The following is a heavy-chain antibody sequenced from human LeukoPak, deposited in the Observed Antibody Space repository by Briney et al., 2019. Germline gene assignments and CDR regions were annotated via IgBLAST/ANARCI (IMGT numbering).Heavy chain of an antibody. CDR3: TTLPLGAARDYYYYMDV. J-gene: IGHJ6*03. CDR1: GFTFSNAW. D-gene: IGHD6-6*01. V-gene: IGHV3-15*01. CDR2: IKSKTDGGTT. Sequence: GGSLRLSCAASGFTFSNAWMSWVRQAPGKGLEWVGRIKSKTDGGTTDYAAPVKGRFTISRDDSKNTLYLQMNSLKTEDTAVYYCTTLPLGAARDYYYYMDVWGKGTTVTVSS.